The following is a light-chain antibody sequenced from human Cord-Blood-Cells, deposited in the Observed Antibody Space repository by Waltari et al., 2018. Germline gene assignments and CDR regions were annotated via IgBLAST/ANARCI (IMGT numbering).Light chain of an antibody. CDR1: SSDVGGYNH. Sequence: QSALTQPASVSGSPGQSITISRTGTSSDVGGYNHVSWYQQHPGKAPKLMIYDVSNRPSGVSNRFSGSKSGNTASLTISGLQAEDEADYYCSSYTSSSTLVFGTGTKVTVL. J-gene: IGLJ1*01. CDR3: SSYTSSSTLV. CDR2: DVS. V-gene: IGLV2-14*01.